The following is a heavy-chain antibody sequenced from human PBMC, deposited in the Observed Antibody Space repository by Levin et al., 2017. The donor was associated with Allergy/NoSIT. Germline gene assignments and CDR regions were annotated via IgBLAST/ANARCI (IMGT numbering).Heavy chain of an antibody. V-gene: IGHV7-4-1*02. D-gene: IGHD2-15*01. CDR2: INTNTGNP. J-gene: IGHJ2*01. CDR1: GYTFTSYA. CDR3: ARDFSIVVATRSYWYFDL. Sequence: ASVKVSCKASGYTFTSYAMNWVRQAPGQGLEWMGWINTNTGNPTYAQGFTGRFVFSLDTSVSTAYLQISSLKAEDTAVYYCARDFSIVVATRSYWYFDLWGRGTLVTVSS.